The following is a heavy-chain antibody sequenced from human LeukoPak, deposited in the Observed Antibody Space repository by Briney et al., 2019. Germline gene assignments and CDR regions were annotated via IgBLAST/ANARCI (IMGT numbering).Heavy chain of an antibody. CDR1: GGPISSYY. CDR2: IYYSGST. CDR3: ARAPGYSYGNFDY. D-gene: IGHD5-18*01. Sequence: SETLSLTCTVSGGPISSYYWSWIRQPPGKGLEWIGYIYYSGSTNYNPSLKSRVTISVDTSKNQFSLKLSSVTAADTAVYYCARAPGYSYGNFDYWGQGTLVTVSS. J-gene: IGHJ4*02. V-gene: IGHV4-59*01.